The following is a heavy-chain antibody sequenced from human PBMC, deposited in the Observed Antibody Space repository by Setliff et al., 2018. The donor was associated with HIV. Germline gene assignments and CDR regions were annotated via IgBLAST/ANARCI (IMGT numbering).Heavy chain of an antibody. J-gene: IGHJ1*01. CDR3: AREYGAVKSVVTVVAKYFPH. V-gene: IGHV4-4*08. D-gene: IGHD2-21*02. Sequence: SETLSLTCTVSGDSSSNDYWTWVRQPPGKGLEWIGNIHTSGTTKYNPSLNSRVTISVDMSKSQFSLRLSSVTAADTAMYYCAREYGAVKSVVTVVAKYFPHWGQGTLVTVSS. CDR1: GDSSSNDY. CDR2: IHTSGTT.